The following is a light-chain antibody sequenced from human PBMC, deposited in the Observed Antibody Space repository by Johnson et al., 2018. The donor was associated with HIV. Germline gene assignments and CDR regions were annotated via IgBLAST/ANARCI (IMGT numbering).Light chain of an antibody. Sequence: QSVLTQPPSVSAAPGQRVTISCSGSSSNIGNDSVSWYQQLPGTAPKLLIYENNKRPSGIPDRFSGSKSGTSATLGITVLQTGDEADYYCGTWDSSLSAGVFGTGTKVTVL. J-gene: IGLJ1*01. CDR3: GTWDSSLSAGV. V-gene: IGLV1-51*02. CDR2: ENN. CDR1: SSNIGNDS.